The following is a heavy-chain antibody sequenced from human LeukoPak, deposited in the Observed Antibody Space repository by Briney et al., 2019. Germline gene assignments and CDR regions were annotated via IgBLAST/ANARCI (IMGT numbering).Heavy chain of an antibody. Sequence: PGGSLRLSCAASGFTFDDYAMHWVRQAPGKGLEWVSGISWNSGSIGYADPVKGRFTISRDNAKNSLYLQMDSLRAEDTALYYCAKALYYDILTGFDYWGQGTLVTVSS. CDR3: AKALYYDILTGFDY. CDR2: ISWNSGSI. D-gene: IGHD3-9*01. V-gene: IGHV3-9*01. J-gene: IGHJ4*02. CDR1: GFTFDDYA.